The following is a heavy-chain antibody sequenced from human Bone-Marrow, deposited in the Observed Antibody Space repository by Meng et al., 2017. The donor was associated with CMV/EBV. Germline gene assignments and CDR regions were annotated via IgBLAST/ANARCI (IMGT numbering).Heavy chain of an antibody. CDR3: ATIEAIGPENQGDAFDI. D-gene: IGHD1-14*01. V-gene: IGHV3-7*01. CDR2: IRQDGSEK. J-gene: IGHJ3*02. CDR1: GFNFSSYW. Sequence: GESLKISCAVSGFNFSSYWMTWVRQAPGKGLEWVANIRQDGSEKYYVDSVKGRFTISRDNAKNSLYLQMSSLRAEDTAVYYCATIEAIGPENQGDAFDIWGQGTMVTVSS.